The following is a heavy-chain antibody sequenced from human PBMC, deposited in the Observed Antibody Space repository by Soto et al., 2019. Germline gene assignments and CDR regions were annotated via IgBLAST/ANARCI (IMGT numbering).Heavy chain of an antibody. CDR3: AKEGYCISTSCYGGPYGMDV. CDR2: ISYDGSNK. Sequence: PGGSLRLSCAASGFTFSSYGMHWVRQAPGKGLEWVAVISYDGSNKYYADSVKGRFTISRDNSKNTLYLQMNSLRAEDTAVYYCAKEGYCISTSCYGGPYGMDVWGQGTTVTVSS. CDR1: GFTFSSYG. D-gene: IGHD2-2*01. J-gene: IGHJ6*02. V-gene: IGHV3-30*18.